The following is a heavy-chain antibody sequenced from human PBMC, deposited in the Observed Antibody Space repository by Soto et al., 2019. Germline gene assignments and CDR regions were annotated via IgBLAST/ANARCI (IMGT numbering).Heavy chain of an antibody. CDR2: IISIFGTA. CDR1: GGTFSSYA. D-gene: IGHD5-12*01. CDR3: ARDHPRVATTNWLDP. V-gene: IGHV1-69*13. Sequence: SVKVSCKASGGTFSSYAISWVRQAPGQGLEWMGGIISIFGTANYAQKFQGRVTITADESTSTAYMELSSLRSEDTAVYYCARDHPRVATTNWLDPWGQGTLVAV. J-gene: IGHJ5*02.